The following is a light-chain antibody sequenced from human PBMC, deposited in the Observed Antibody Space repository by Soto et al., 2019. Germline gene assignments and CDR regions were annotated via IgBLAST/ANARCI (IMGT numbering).Light chain of an antibody. CDR1: QSLMYTNGYNY. J-gene: IGKJ4*01. CDR3: IQALQAPVT. CDR2: LAS. V-gene: IGKV2-28*01. Sequence: DIVLTQSSLSLPVTPGESASISCRSSQSLMYTNGYNYLDWYLQKPGQSPQLLIYLASHRASGVPDRFSGSGSGTDFTLKISRVEADDVGIYYCIQALQAPVTFGGGTRVEIK.